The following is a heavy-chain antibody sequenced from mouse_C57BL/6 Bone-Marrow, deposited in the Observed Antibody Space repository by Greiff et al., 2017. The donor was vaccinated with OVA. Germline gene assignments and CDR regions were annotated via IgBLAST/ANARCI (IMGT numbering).Heavy chain of an antibody. Sequence: EVQWVESEGGLVQPGSSMKLSCTASGFTFSDYYMAWVRQVPEKGLEWVANINYDGSSTYYLDSLKSRFIISRDNAKNILYLQMSSLKSEDTATYYCAREPPIYYYGSSWYFDVWGTGTTVTVSS. V-gene: IGHV5-16*01. D-gene: IGHD1-1*01. CDR2: INYDGSST. CDR3: AREPPIYYYGSSWYFDV. CDR1: GFTFSDYY. J-gene: IGHJ1*03.